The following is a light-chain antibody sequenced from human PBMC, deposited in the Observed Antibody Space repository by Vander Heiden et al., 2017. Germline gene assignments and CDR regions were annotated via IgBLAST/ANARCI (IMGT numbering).Light chain of an antibody. J-gene: IGKJ1*01. CDR2: LGS. CDR1: PSLLHSNGYNY. Sequence: EIVLTRSTLSLRVTPGEPASISCRPSPSLLHSNGYNYLDWYLQKPGQTPQLLTYLGSNRSSGVTHRFSARGSGTDFTLRISIVKAAAVGVSYTRQALPDRRTFGQGTKVEIK. V-gene: IGKV2-28*01. CDR3: RQALPDRRT.